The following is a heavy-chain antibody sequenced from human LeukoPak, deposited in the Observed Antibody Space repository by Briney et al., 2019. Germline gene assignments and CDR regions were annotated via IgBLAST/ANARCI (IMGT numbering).Heavy chain of an antibody. CDR3: ARQGDWYFDY. CDR1: GDSISSSHW. D-gene: IGHD2-21*02. CDR2: TFESGST. Sequence: SGTLRLTCVVSGDSISSSHWWSWVRQPPGKGLEWIGETFESGSTHYNPSLKSRVTMSVDKSNNQIYLHLYSVTAAVTAVYYCARQGDWYFDYWGQGTLVSVPS. V-gene: IGHV4-4*02. J-gene: IGHJ4*02.